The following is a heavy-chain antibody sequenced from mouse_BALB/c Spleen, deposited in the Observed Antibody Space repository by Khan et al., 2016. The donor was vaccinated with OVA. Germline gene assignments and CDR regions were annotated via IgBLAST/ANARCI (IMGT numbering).Heavy chain of an antibody. CDR1: GYTFTDYY. J-gene: IGHJ4*01. D-gene: IGHD6-1*01. V-gene: IGHV1-19*01. CDR2: VNPHNGGT. Sequence: VRLQQSGPELVKPGTSVKMSCKASGYTFTDYYMDWVKQSHGESFEWIGRVNPHNGGTSYNQKFKGKATLTVDKSSTIAYMELNSLTSEDSAVYYCARSGPLSSMDYWGQGTSGTVSS. CDR3: ARSGPLSSMDY.